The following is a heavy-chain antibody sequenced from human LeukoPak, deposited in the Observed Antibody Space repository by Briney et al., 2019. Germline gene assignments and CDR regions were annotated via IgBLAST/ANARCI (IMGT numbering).Heavy chain of an antibody. CDR3: AKDLMRDRWFGES. CDR2: VRHDGNDK. Sequence: PGGSLRLSCAASGFILSNHGMHWVRQAPGKGLEWVAFVRHDGNDKYYADSVKGRFTISRDTSKNTLYLQMNRLTAEDTAVYYCAKDLMRDRWFGESWGQGTLVTVSS. J-gene: IGHJ5*02. D-gene: IGHD3-10*01. CDR1: GFILSNHG. V-gene: IGHV3-30*02.